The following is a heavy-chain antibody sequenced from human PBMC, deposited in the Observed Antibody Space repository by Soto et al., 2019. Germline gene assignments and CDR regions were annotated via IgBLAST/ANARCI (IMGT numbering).Heavy chain of an antibody. CDR1: GYTFTSDY. CDR2: INPSGGST. CDR3: ARQYCSSTSCFYYYYMDV. J-gene: IGHJ6*03. V-gene: IGHV1-46*03. Sequence: ASVKVSCKASGYTFTSDYMHWVRQAPGQGLEWMGIINPSGGSTSYAQKFQGRVTMTRDTSTSTVYMELSSLRSEDTAVYYCARQYCSSTSCFYYYYMDVWGKGTTVTVSS. D-gene: IGHD2-2*01.